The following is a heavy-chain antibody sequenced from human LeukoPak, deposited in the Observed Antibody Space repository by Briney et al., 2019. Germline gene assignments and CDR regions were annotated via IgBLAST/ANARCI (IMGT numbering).Heavy chain of an antibody. V-gene: IGHV4-34*01. CDR3: ARGTTYYYGSGSYYNDH. D-gene: IGHD3-10*01. CDR1: GGSFSGYY. Sequence: KSSETLSLTCAVYGGSFSGYYWSWIRQPPGKGLEWIGEINHSGSTNYNPSLKSRVTISVDTSKNQFSLKLSSVTAADTAVYYCARGTTYYYGSGSYYNDHWGQGTLVTVSS. CDR2: INHSGST. J-gene: IGHJ4*02.